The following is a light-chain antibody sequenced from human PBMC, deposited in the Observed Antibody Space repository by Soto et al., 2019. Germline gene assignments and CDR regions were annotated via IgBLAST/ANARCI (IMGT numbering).Light chain of an antibody. CDR3: QQFSSYPLI. CDR2: DAS. J-gene: IGKJ4*01. Sequence: ELVLTQPPGTLSLSPGERATLSCRASQTVRNNYLAWYQQKPGQAPRLLIYDASSRATGIPDRFSGGGSGTDFTLTISRLEPEDFAVYYCQQFSSYPLIFGGGTKVEIK. V-gene: IGKV3-20*01. CDR1: QTVRNNY.